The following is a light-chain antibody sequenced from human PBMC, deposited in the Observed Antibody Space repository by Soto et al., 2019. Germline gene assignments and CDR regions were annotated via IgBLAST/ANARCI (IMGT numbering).Light chain of an antibody. J-gene: IGKJ1*01. CDR1: QGIGSY. V-gene: IGKV1-9*01. CDR2: AAS. Sequence: IQLTQSPSSLSASVGDRVTITCRASQGIGSYLAWYQQKPGEAPKLLIFAASTLQSGVPSRFSGSGSGTEFTLTISSLQPDDLATYYCQQYNRYSRTFGQGTKVDIK. CDR3: QQYNRYSRT.